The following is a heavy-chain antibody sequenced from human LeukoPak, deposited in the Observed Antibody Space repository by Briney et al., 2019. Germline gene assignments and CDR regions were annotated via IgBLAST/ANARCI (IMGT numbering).Heavy chain of an antibody. CDR1: GYTFTSYG. J-gene: IGHJ4*02. CDR3: AWRLAVAGILDY. CDR2: ISAYNANT. Sequence: ASVKVSCKASGYTFTSYGISWVRQAPGQGLEWMGWISAYNANTNYAQKLQGRVTMTTDTSTSTAYMELRSLRSDDTAVYYCAWRLAVAGILDYWGQGTLVTVSS. D-gene: IGHD6-19*01. V-gene: IGHV1-18*04.